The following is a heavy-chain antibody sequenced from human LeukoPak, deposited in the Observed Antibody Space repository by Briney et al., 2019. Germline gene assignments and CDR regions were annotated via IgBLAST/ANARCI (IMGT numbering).Heavy chain of an antibody. Sequence: SETLSLTCTVSGGPMSNYYWTWIRQPPGKGLEWVGYIYHTGSTNYHPFLKSRVTISVDTSKKQFSLKLNSVTAADTAVYFCARLRIFGLNHYYYYMDVWGEGTTVTVSS. CDR2: IYHTGST. J-gene: IGHJ6*03. V-gene: IGHV4-59*08. D-gene: IGHD3-3*01. CDR1: GGPMSNYY. CDR3: ARLRIFGLNHYYYYMDV.